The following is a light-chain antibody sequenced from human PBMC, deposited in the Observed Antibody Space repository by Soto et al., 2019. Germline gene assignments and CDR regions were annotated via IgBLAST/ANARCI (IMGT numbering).Light chain of an antibody. CDR3: QQANTPPYP. J-gene: IGKJ3*01. Sequence: DVQMTQSPSSVSASVGDRVTITCRASQSINSWLAWYQQKPGKAPKLLIYAASSLQSGVPSRFSGSGSGTDFTLTINSLQAEGFATYYCQQANTPPYPFGPGTKVEIK. CDR2: AAS. V-gene: IGKV1-12*01. CDR1: QSINSW.